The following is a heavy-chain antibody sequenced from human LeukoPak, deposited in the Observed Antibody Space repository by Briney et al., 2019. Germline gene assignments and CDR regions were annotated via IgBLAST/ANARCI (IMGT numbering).Heavy chain of an antibody. Sequence: GESLKISCKGSGYSFTSYWIGWVRQIPGKVLEWMGIIYPGDSDTRDSPSFQGQVTISADKSISTAYLQWSSLKASDTAMYYCARLGWSGSYLGDFDYWGQGTLVTVSS. V-gene: IGHV5-51*01. CDR3: ARLGWSGSYLGDFDY. CDR2: IYPGDSDT. J-gene: IGHJ4*02. CDR1: GYSFTSYW. D-gene: IGHD1-26*01.